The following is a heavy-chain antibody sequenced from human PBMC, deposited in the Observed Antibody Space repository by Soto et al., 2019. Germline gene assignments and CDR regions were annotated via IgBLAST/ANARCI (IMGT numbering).Heavy chain of an antibody. CDR3: ARDGRYYYDSSGLSDY. V-gene: IGHV1-18*01. Sequence: RASVKVSCKASGYTFTSYGISWVRQAPGQGPEWMGWISAYNGNTNYAQKLQGRVTMTTDTSTSTAYMELRSLRSDDTAVYYCARDGRYYYDSSGLSDYWGQGTLVTVSS. D-gene: IGHD3-22*01. CDR1: GYTFTSYG. J-gene: IGHJ4*02. CDR2: ISAYNGNT.